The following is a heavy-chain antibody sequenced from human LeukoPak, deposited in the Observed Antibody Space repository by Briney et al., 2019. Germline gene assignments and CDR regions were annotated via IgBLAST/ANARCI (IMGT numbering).Heavy chain of an antibody. D-gene: IGHD3-10*01. CDR1: GYTFTDYY. Sequence: ASVKVSCKASGYTFTDYYVHWVRQAPGQGLEWMGWINPNSGGTNYAQKFQGRVTMTRDTSISTAYMELSRLRSDDTAMYYCARDGITRGIIDYWGQGTLVTVSS. CDR2: INPNSGGT. V-gene: IGHV1-2*02. CDR3: ARDGITRGIIDY. J-gene: IGHJ4*02.